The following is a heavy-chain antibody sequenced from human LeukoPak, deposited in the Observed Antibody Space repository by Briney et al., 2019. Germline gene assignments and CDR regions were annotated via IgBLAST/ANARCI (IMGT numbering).Heavy chain of an antibody. Sequence: PSETPSLTCTVSGGSISSYYWSWIRQPPGKGLEWIGYIYYSGSTNYNPSLKSRVAISVDTSKNQFSLKLSSVTAADTAVYYCARAKGYCSGGSCYFDYWGQGTLVTVSS. J-gene: IGHJ4*02. CDR3: ARAKGYCSGGSCYFDY. V-gene: IGHV4-59*01. D-gene: IGHD2-15*01. CDR2: IYYSGST. CDR1: GGSISSYY.